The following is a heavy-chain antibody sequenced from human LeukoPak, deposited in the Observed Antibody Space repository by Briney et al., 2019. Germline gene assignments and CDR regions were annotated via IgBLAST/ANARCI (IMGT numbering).Heavy chain of an antibody. V-gene: IGHV3-74*01. J-gene: IGHJ4*02. D-gene: IGHD6-13*01. Sequence: QPGGSMRLSCAASGFTFSSYWMHWVRRAPGKGLVWVSRINSDGSSTSYADLVKGRFTISRDNAKNTLYLQMNSLRAEDTAVYYCARGGSRPIDYWGQGTLVTVSS. CDR2: INSDGSST. CDR1: GFTFSSYW. CDR3: ARGGSRPIDY.